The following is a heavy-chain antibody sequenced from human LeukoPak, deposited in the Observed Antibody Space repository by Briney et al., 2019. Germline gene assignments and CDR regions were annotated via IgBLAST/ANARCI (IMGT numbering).Heavy chain of an antibody. CDR1: GGSISSGDYY. Sequence: SETLCLTCTVSGGSISSGDYYWSWIRQPAGKGREWIGRIYTRGSTNSDPSLNSRVLISVDTSKNQSTLKLTSVTAADTAVYYCAREGLNMVRGVIPKEAWGWFDPWGQGTLVTVSS. CDR2: IYTRGST. V-gene: IGHV4-61*02. CDR3: AREGLNMVRGVIPKEAWGWFDP. D-gene: IGHD3-10*01. J-gene: IGHJ5*02.